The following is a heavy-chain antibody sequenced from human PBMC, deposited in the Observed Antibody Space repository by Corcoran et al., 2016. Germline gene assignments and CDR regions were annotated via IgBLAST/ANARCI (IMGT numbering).Heavy chain of an antibody. Sequence: QVQLVQSGAEVKKPGSSVKVSCKASGGTFSSYAISWVRQAPGQGLEWMGGIIPIFGTANYAQKFQGRVTITADESTSTAYMELSSLRSEDTAVYYGARGGYYYDSSGSPLNWFDPWGQGTLVTVSS. V-gene: IGHV1-69*01. CDR1: GGTFSSYA. CDR2: IIPIFGTA. J-gene: IGHJ5*02. D-gene: IGHD3-22*01. CDR3: ARGGYYYDSSGSPLNWFDP.